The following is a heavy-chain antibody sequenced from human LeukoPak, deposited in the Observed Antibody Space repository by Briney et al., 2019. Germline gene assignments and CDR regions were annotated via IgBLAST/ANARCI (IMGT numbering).Heavy chain of an antibody. CDR2: IYPGGSDT. CDR1: GYSFTTYW. D-gene: IGHD3-10*01. J-gene: IGHJ3*02. V-gene: IGHV5-51*01. CDR3: ARLHGSGSYYNRAFDI. Sequence: GESLKISCKTSGYSFTTYWIGWVRQMPGKGLEWMGIIYPGGSDTRYSPSFQGQVTISADKSISTAYLQWSSLKASDTAMYYCARLHGSGSYYNRAFDIWGRGTMVTVSS.